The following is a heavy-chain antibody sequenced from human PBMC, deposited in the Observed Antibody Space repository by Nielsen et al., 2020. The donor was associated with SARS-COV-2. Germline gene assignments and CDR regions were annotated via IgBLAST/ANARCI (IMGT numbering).Heavy chain of an antibody. CDR3: ARKWFSFDF. D-gene: IGHD2-8*01. V-gene: IGHV3-7*05. Sequence: GESLKISCAASGFTFSTSWMSWVRQAPGKGPEWVANIRPDGSDKYYLDSVKGRFTISRDNAKNSLYLQMNSLRAEDTAVYYCARKWFSFDFWGQGTLVTVSS. CDR2: IRPDGSDK. CDR1: GFTFSTSW. J-gene: IGHJ4*02.